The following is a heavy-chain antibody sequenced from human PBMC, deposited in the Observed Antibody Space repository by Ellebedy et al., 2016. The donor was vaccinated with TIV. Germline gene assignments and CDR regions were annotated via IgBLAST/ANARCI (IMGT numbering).Heavy chain of an antibody. CDR3: ARVRLSSGFPLDY. V-gene: IGHV3-11*01. CDR2: INKGGDPI. Sequence: GESLKISCVASGFTLGDYHLSWIRQAPGKGLEWLSYINKGGDPIYYADTVKGRFTLSRDNAKNSLFLQMNGLRVEDTAVYYCARVRLSSGFPLDYWGQGTLVTVSS. J-gene: IGHJ4*02. CDR1: GFTLGDYH. D-gene: IGHD3-22*01.